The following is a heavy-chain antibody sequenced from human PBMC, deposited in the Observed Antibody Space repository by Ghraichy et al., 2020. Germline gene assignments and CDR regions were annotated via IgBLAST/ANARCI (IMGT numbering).Heavy chain of an antibody. J-gene: IGHJ6*03. D-gene: IGHD1-26*01. CDR1: GGSISSYY. V-gene: IGHV4-59*01. CDR3: ARGLNSGHYYYYYYMDV. CDR2: IYYNGNT. Sequence: GSLRLSCTVSGGSISSYYWNWIRQPPGRGLEWIGYIYYNGNTNYNPSLKRRVTISKDTSNNQFSLRLSSVTAADTAVYYCARGLNSGHYYYYYYMDVWGLGTTVTVS.